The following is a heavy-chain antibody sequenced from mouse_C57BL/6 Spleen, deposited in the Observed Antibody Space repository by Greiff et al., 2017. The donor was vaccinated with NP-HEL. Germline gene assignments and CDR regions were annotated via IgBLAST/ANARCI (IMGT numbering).Heavy chain of an antibody. Sequence: EVHLVESGGGLVKPGGSLKLSCAASGFTFSSYAMSWVRQTPEKRLEWVATISDGGSYTYYPDNVKGRFTIARDNAKNNLYLQMSHLKSEDTAMYYCARETMVGYYAMDYWGQGTSVTVSS. V-gene: IGHV5-4*01. CDR1: GFTFSSYA. CDR2: ISDGGSYT. J-gene: IGHJ4*01. CDR3: ARETMVGYYAMDY. D-gene: IGHD2-2*01.